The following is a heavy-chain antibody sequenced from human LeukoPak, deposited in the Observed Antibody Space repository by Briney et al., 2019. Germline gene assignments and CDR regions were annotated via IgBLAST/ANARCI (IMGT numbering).Heavy chain of an antibody. CDR1: GGSISSSSYY. Sequence: PSETLSLTCTVSGGSISSSSYYWGWIRQPPGKGLEWIGSIYYSGSTYYNPSLKSRVTISVDTSKNQFSLKLSSVTAADTAVYYCAMYNNIRRCSDPGYYYYMDVWGKGTTVTVSS. D-gene: IGHD1-14*01. J-gene: IGHJ6*03. V-gene: IGHV4-39*07. CDR3: AMYNNIRRCSDPGYYYYMDV. CDR2: IYYSGST.